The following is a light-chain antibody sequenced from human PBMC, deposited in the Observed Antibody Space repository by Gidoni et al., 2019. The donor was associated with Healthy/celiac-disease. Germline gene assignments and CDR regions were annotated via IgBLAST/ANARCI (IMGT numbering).Light chain of an antibody. J-gene: IGKJ1*01. CDR2: AAS. CDR1: QGISNY. V-gene: IGKV1-27*01. CDR3: QKYNSAPRT. Sequence: VGDRVTITCRASQGISNYLAWYQQKPGKVPKLLIYAASTLQSGVPSRFSGSGSGTDFTLTISSLQPEDVATYYCQKYNSAPRTFGQGTKVEIK.